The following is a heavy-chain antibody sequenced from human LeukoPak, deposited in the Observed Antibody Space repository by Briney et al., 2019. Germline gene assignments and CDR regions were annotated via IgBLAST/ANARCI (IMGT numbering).Heavy chain of an antibody. Sequence: SETLSLTCTVSGGSISSYYWSWIRQPPGKGLEWIGYIYYSGSTNYNPSLKSRVTISVDTSKNHFSLKLSSVTAADTAVYYCARERYSGHAFDIWGQGTMVTVSS. CDR3: ARERYSGHAFDI. CDR2: IYYSGST. D-gene: IGHD5-12*01. CDR1: GGSISSYY. V-gene: IGHV4-59*01. J-gene: IGHJ3*02.